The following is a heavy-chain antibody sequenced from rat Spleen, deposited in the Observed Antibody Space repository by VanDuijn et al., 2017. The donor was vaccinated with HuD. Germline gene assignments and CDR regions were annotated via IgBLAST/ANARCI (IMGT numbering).Heavy chain of an antibody. D-gene: IGHD1-11*01. CDR3: ARGGLRYVMDA. Sequence: EVQLVESDGGLVQPGRSLKLSCAASGFTFSDYYMAWVRQAPTKGLEWVATISYDGSSTYYRDSVKGRFTISRDNAKSTLYLQMDSLRSEDTATYYCARGGLRYVMDAWGQGASVTVSS. CDR1: GFTFSDYY. J-gene: IGHJ4*01. CDR2: ISYDGSST. V-gene: IGHV5-29*01.